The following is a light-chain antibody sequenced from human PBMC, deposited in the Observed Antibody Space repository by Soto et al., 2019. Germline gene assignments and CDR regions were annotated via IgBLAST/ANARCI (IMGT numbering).Light chain of an antibody. V-gene: IGLV2-14*01. Sequence: QSALTQPASVSGSPGQPITISCTGTSSDVGGYNYVSWYQQHPGKAPKPMTYEVTARPSGVSNLFSDSKSANTASLTISGLQAEDAADYYCISYRSISVVFGGGTQL. CDR2: EVT. J-gene: IGLJ2*01. CDR3: ISYRSISVV. CDR1: SSDVGGYNY.